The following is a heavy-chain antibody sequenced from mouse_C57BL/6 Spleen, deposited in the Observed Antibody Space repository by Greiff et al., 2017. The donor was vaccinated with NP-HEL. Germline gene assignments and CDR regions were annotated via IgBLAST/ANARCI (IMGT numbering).Heavy chain of an antibody. J-gene: IGHJ1*03. D-gene: IGHD1-1*01. V-gene: IGHV1-22*01. Sequence: EVQLQQSGPELVKPGASVKMSCKASGYTFTDYNMHWVKQSHGKSLEWIGYINPNNGGTSYNQKFKGKATLTVNKSSSTAYMELRSLTSEDSAVYYCSTVVATKWYFDGWGTGTTVTVSS. CDR2: INPNNGGT. CDR3: STVVATKWYFDG. CDR1: GYTFTDYN.